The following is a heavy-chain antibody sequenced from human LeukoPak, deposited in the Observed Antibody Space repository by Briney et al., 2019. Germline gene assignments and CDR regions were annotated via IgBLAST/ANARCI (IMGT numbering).Heavy chain of an antibody. Sequence: GGSLRLSCSASGFTFSNYVMHWVRQAPGKGLEWVSAISGSGAATFNADSVKGRFTISRDNSKNTLYLQMNSLRAEDTAVYYCAKDLSSGWYPYYFDFWGRGTLVTVSS. CDR1: GFTFSNYV. CDR2: ISGSGAAT. J-gene: IGHJ4*02. D-gene: IGHD6-19*01. CDR3: AKDLSSGWYPYYFDF. V-gene: IGHV3-23*01.